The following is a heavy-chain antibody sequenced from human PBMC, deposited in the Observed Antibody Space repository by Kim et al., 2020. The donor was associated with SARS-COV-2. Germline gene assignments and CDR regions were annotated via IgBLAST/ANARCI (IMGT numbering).Heavy chain of an antibody. D-gene: IGHD3-16*02. CDR3: ARSVYHGGMDV. Sequence: KYYAGSVKGRFTISRDNSKNTLYLHMNSLRAEDTAVYYCARSVYHGGMDVWGQGTTVTVSS. CDR2: K. J-gene: IGHJ6*02. V-gene: IGHV3-30*01.